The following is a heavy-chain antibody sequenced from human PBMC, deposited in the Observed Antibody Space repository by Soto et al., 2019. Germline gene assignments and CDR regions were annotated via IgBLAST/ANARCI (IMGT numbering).Heavy chain of an antibody. CDR1: GYSFTTYN. D-gene: IGHD1-26*01. CDR3: ARGATWQWELLD. CDR2: INPIFGRA. V-gene: IGHV1-69*13. J-gene: IGHJ4*02. Sequence: ASVKVSCKASGYSFTTYNIHWVRQAPGQGLEWMGVINPIFGRANYAQKFQGRVTITADESTSTAYMELSSLRSEDTAVYYCARGATWQWELLDWGQGTLVTVSS.